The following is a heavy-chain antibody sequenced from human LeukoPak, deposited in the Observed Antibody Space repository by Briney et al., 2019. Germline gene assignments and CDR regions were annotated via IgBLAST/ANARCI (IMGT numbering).Heavy chain of an antibody. CDR1: GYSLDHYA. CDR3: AKDINCNIVVVPAALAPTNFDY. D-gene: IGHD2-2*01. Sequence: SLRLPCAAWGYSLDHYAMHGVRQAPGKGLEVVSGISWNSGSIGYADSVQGRFTISRDNAKNSLYLQMNSLRAKDKALYYCAKDINCNIVVVPAALAPTNFDYWGQGTLVTASS. V-gene: IGHV3-9*01. CDR2: ISWNSGSI. J-gene: IGHJ4*02.